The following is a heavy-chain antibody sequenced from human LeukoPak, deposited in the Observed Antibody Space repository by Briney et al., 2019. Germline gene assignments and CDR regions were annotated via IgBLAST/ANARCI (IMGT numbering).Heavy chain of an antibody. D-gene: IGHD2-2*01. J-gene: IGHJ4*02. CDR1: GFIISSYW. Sequence: PGGSLRLSCAASGFIISSYWMNWVRQARGKGLVWVSRINSDGSSTSYADSVKGRFTISRDNAKNTLYLQMNSLRAEDTAVYYCARRVVVPAAPYYFDYWGQGTLVTVSS. V-gene: IGHV3-74*01. CDR3: ARRVVVPAAPYYFDY. CDR2: INSDGSST.